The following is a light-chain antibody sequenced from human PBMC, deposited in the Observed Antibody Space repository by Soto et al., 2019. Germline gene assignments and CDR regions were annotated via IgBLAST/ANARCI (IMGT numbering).Light chain of an antibody. CDR1: QSISTW. Sequence: DIQMTQSPSTLSASVGDRVTITCRASQSISTWLAWYQQKPGKAPNLLIYKASNLETGVPSSFSGSGSGTEFTLTISSLQPGDSATYFCQQFNTYPYTFGQGTKLEI. CDR3: QQFNTYPYT. V-gene: IGKV1-5*03. CDR2: KAS. J-gene: IGKJ2*01.